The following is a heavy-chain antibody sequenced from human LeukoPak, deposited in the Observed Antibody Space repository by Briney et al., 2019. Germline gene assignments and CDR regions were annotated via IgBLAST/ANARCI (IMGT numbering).Heavy chain of an antibody. CDR2: ISSSGSTI. D-gene: IGHD2-2*01. CDR3: ARGYCTSASCYPFDC. CDR1: GFTFSSFE. J-gene: IGHJ4*02. V-gene: IGHV3-48*03. Sequence: GGSLRLSCGASGFTFSSFEVNWVRQAPGKGLEWVSYISSSGSTIYYADSVKGRFTISRDNAKNSLYLQMNSLRAEDTAVYYCARGYCTSASCYPFDCWGQGTLVTVSS.